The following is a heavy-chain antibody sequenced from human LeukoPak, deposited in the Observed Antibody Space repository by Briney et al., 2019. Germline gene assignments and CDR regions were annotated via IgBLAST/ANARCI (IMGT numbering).Heavy chain of an antibody. Sequence: ASVKVSCKASGYTFTSYYMHWVRQAPGQGLEWMGIINPSGGSTSYAQKLQGRVTMTTDTSTSTAYMELRSLRSDDTAVYYCARVFVIEGAFDIWGQGTMVTVSS. CDR3: ARVFVIEGAFDI. J-gene: IGHJ3*02. V-gene: IGHV1-46*01. CDR2: INPSGGST. CDR1: GYTFTSYY. D-gene: IGHD3-22*01.